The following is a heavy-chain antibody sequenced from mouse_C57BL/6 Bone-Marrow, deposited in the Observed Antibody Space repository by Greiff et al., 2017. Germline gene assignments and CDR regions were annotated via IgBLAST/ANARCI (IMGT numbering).Heavy chain of an antibody. CDR3: ARSYLDY. V-gene: IGHV5-17*01. Sequence: EVKLMESGGGLVKPGGSLKLSCAASGFTFSDYGMHWVRQAPEKGLEWVAYISSGSSTIYYADTVKGRFTLSRDNAKNTLLLQMTSQRSEDTAMYYCARSYLDYWGQGTSLTVSS. CDR1: GFTFSDYG. J-gene: IGHJ2*02. CDR2: ISSGSSTI.